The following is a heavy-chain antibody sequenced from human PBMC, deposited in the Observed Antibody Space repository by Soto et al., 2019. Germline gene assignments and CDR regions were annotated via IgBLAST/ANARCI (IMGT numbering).Heavy chain of an antibody. D-gene: IGHD6-19*01. J-gene: IGHJ4*02. CDR2: ISWNSGSI. V-gene: IGHV3-9*01. CDR1: GFTFDDYA. CDR3: AKAAVAGKGLFDY. Sequence: DVQLVESGGGLVQPGRSLRLSCAASGFTFDDYAMHWVRQAPGKGLEWVSGISWNSGSIGYADSVKGRFTISRDNAKNSLYLQMNSLRAEDTALYYCAKAAVAGKGLFDYWGQGTLVTVSS.